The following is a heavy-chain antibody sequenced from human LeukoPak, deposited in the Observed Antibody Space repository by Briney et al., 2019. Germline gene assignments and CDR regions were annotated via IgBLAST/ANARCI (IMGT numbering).Heavy chain of an antibody. J-gene: IGHJ6*03. CDR2: IKQDGSEK. Sequence: GGSLRLSCAASEFSVGSNYMTWVRQAPGKGLEWVANIKQDGSEKYYVDSVKGRFTISRDNAKNSLYLQMNSLRAEDTAVYYCAREILRSLEWLFHYYYYMDVWGKGTTVTVSS. CDR1: EFSVGSNY. V-gene: IGHV3-7*01. CDR3: AREILRSLEWLFHYYYYMDV. D-gene: IGHD3-3*01.